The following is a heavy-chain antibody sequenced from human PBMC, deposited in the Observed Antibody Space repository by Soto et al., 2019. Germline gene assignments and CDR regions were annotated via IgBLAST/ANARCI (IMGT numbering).Heavy chain of an antibody. CDR2: IHHTGRT. CDR1: SASISSEQW. D-gene: IGHD6-19*01. V-gene: IGHV4-4*02. J-gene: IGHJ5*02. Sequence: QMQLQESGPGLVKPSETLSLTCADSSASISSEQWWSWVRQPPGKGLEWIGDIHHTGRTNNNPSLKSRVTMSVDKSKNQFSLNLNSVTAADTAVYYCARSFGWYAIDPWGQGTLVTVSS. CDR3: ARSFGWYAIDP.